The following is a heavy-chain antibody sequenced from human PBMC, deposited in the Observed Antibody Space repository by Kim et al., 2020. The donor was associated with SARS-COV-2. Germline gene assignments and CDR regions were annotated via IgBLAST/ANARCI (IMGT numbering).Heavy chain of an antibody. CDR2: ISAYNGNT. Sequence: ASVKVSCKASGYTFTSYGISWVRRAPGQGLEWMGWISAYNGNTNYAQKLQGRVTMTTDTSTSTAYMELRSLRSDDTAVYYCASSSSEQPSRGYSYGWGMDVWGQGTTVTVSS. V-gene: IGHV1-18*04. CDR3: ASSSSEQPSRGYSYGWGMDV. CDR1: GYTFTSYG. J-gene: IGHJ6*02. D-gene: IGHD5-18*01.